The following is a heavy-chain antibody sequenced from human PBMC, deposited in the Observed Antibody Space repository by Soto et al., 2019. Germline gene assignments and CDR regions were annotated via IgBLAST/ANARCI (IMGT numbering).Heavy chain of an antibody. CDR1: GFTFSSYG. CDR2: IWYDGSNK. J-gene: IGHJ4*02. Sequence: GGSLRLSCAASGFTFSSYGMHWVRQAPGKGLEWVAVIWYDGSNKYYADSVKGRFTISRDNSKNTLYLQMNSLRAEDTAVYYCARGTYDFWSGYYFGFDYWGQGTLVTVSS. CDR3: ARGTYDFWSGYYFGFDY. D-gene: IGHD3-3*01. V-gene: IGHV3-33*01.